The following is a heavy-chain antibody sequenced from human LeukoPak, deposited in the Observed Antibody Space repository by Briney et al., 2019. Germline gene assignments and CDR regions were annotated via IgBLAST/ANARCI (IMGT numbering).Heavy chain of an antibody. J-gene: IGHJ4*02. Sequence: SETLSLTCTVSGGSISSYYWSWIRQPPGKGLEWIGYIYYSGSTNYNPSLKSRVTISVDTSKNQFSLKLSTVTAADTAVYYCARDPVGGYFDYWGQGTLVTVSS. V-gene: IGHV4-59*01. CDR1: GGSISSYY. CDR2: IYYSGST. D-gene: IGHD3-10*01. CDR3: ARDPVGGYFDY.